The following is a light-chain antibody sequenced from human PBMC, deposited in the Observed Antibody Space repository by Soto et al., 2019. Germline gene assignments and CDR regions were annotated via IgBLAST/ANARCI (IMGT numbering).Light chain of an antibody. CDR1: QPIKTW. CDR3: QQAASFPFP. V-gene: IGKV1-12*02. Sequence: DIQLTQSPASVSAAVGDRINISCRASQPIKTWLAWYKQKPGKGPKLLIFTASNLETGVPSRFSGSGSGTAFTLTISSLQPEDAAIYSCQQAASFPFPFGPGAKV. J-gene: IGKJ3*01. CDR2: TAS.